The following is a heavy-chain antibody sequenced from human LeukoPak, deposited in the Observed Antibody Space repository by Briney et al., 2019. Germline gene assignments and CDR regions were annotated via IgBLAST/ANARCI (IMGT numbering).Heavy chain of an antibody. CDR1: GGSISSYY. CDR3: ARHRAGIRPV. CDR2: IYYSGST. Sequence: PSETLSLTCTVSGGSISSYYWSWIRQPPGKGLEWIGYIYYSGSTNYNPSLKSRVTISVDTSKNQFSLKLSSVTTADTAVYYCARHRAGIRPVWGQGTLVTVSS. J-gene: IGHJ4*02. D-gene: IGHD3-10*01. V-gene: IGHV4-59*08.